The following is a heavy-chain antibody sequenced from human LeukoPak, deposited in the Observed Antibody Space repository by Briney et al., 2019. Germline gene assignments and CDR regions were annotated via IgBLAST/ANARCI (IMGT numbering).Heavy chain of an antibody. D-gene: IGHD2-21*02. Sequence: GRSLRLSCAASGFTFSSYAMHWVRQAPGKGLEWVAVISYDGSNKYYADSVKGRFTISRDNSKNTLYLQMNSLRAEDTAVYYCARDGRELAYCGGDCYWGFYYYYGMDVWGQGTTVTVSS. CDR1: GFTFSSYA. CDR2: ISYDGSNK. CDR3: ARDGRELAYCGGDCYWGFYYYYGMDV. J-gene: IGHJ6*02. V-gene: IGHV3-30-3*01.